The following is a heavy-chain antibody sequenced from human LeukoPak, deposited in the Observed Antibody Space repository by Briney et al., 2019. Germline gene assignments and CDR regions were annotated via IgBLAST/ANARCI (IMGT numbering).Heavy chain of an antibody. CDR1: DGSISSGGYY. J-gene: IGHJ2*01. Sequence: SETLSLTCTVSDGSISSGGYYWSWIRQHPGKGLEWIGYIYYSGSTYYNPSLKSRVTISVDTSKNQFSLKLSSVTAADTAVYYCARDPNGATVTTYWYFDLWGRGTLVTVSS. CDR3: ARDPNGATVTTYWYFDL. CDR2: IYYSGST. V-gene: IGHV4-30-4*08. D-gene: IGHD4-17*01.